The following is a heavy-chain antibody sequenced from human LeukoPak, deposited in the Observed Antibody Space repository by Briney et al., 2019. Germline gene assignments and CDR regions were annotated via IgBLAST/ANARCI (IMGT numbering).Heavy chain of an antibody. Sequence: MPSQTLSLTCTVPGGSISSGGYYWSWIRQHPGKGLEWIGYIYYSGSTYYNPSLKSRVTISVDTSKNQFSLKLSSVTAADTAVYYCARGVGRSYYSETSGFGAADYWGQGTLVTVSS. CDR2: IYYSGST. J-gene: IGHJ4*02. V-gene: IGHV4-31*03. CDR3: ARGVGRSYYSETSGFGAADY. CDR1: GGSISSGGYY. D-gene: IGHD3-22*01.